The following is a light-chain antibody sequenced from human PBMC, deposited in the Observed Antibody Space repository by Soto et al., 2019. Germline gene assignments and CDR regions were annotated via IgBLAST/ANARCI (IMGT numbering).Light chain of an antibody. CDR3: SSYTSSSTVV. CDR1: SSDVGGYNY. V-gene: IGLV2-14*01. J-gene: IGLJ2*01. CDR2: EVS. Sequence: QSALTQPASVSGSPGQSITISCTGTSSDVGGYNYVSWYRQHPGKAPKLMIFEVSNRPSGVSNRFSGSKSANTASLTISGLQAEDEAVYYCSSYTSSSTVVFGGGTKLTVL.